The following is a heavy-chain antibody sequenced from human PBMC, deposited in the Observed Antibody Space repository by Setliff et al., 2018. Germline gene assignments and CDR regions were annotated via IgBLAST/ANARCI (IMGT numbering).Heavy chain of an antibody. J-gene: IGHJ5*02. CDR2: IYYSGST. Sequence: SETLSLTCTVSGGSISSGVYYWGWIRQPPGKGLEWIGRIYYSGSTNYNPSLKSRVTISVDTSKNQFSLKLSSVTAADTAVYYCVRSLQGLRFDPWGQGTLVNVSS. CDR1: GGSISSGVYY. D-gene: IGHD4-17*01. V-gene: IGHV4-39*07. CDR3: VRSLQGLRFDP.